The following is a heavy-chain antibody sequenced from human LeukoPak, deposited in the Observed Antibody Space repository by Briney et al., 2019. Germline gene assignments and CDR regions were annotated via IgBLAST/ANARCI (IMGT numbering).Heavy chain of an antibody. D-gene: IGHD4-17*01. J-gene: IGHJ4*02. CDR3: ARDQDYGFTY. V-gene: IGHV3-48*01. Sequence: GGSLRLSCAASGFTFSSYSMTWVRQAPGKGPEWISWITGSSSTIIYADSVKGRFTISRDYAKNSLYLQMNSLRAEDTAVYYCARDQDYGFTYWGQGTLVTVSS. CDR1: GFTFSSYS. CDR2: ITGSSSTI.